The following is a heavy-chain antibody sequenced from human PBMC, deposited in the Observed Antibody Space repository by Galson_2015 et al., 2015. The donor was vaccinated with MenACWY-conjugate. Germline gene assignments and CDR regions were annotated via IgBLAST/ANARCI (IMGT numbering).Heavy chain of an antibody. J-gene: IGHJ5*02. CDR2: ISSYSTYI. CDR1: GFTFSSYN. Sequence: FLRLSCATSGFTFSSYNMHWVRQAPGKGLQWVSSISSYSTYIYYEDSLKGRFTISRDNANNSLYLELNTLRAEDTAVYFCAREDPTWKFDLWGQGTPVTVSS. D-gene: IGHD1-1*01. V-gene: IGHV3-21*01. CDR3: AREDPTWKFDL.